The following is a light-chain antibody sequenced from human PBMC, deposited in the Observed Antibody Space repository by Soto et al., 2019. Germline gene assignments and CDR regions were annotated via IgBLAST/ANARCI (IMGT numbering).Light chain of an antibody. J-gene: IGLJ2*01. CDR3: SSFAGNNNLV. CDR2: EVS. V-gene: IGLV2-8*01. CDR1: SSDVGGYNY. Sequence: QSALTQPPSASGSPGQSVTISCTGTSSDVGGYNYVSWYQQHPGKAPKLMISEVSKRPSGVPDRLSGSKSGNTASLTVSGLQAEDEADYYYSSFAGNNNLVFGGGTKVTVL.